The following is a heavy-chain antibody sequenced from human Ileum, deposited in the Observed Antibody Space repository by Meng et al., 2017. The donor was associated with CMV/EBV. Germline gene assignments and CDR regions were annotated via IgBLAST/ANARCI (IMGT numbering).Heavy chain of an antibody. J-gene: IGHJ4*02. CDR1: GGTFSSYA. D-gene: IGHD3-3*01. Sequence: SVKVSCKASGGTFSSYAISWVRQAPGQGLEWMGGIIPIFGTANYAQKFQGRVTITTDESTSTAYMELSSLRSEDTAVYYCARGPYYDFWSGYYRGLTNWGQGNLVTVAS. V-gene: IGHV1-69*05. CDR3: ARGPYYDFWSGYYRGLTN. CDR2: IIPIFGTA.